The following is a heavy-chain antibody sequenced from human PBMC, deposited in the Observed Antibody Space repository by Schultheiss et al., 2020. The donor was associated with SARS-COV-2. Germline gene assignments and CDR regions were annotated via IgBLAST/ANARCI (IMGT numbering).Heavy chain of an antibody. CDR1: GFTFSSYG. D-gene: IGHD5-18*01. CDR3: ARGLPRHTAIDY. V-gene: IGHV3-33*01. Sequence: GESLKISCAASGFTFSSYGMHWVRQAPGKGLEWVAVIWYDGSNKYYADSVKGRFTISRDNSKNTLYLQMNSLRAEDTAVYYCARGLPRHTAIDYWGQGTLVTVSS. J-gene: IGHJ4*02. CDR2: IWYDGSNK.